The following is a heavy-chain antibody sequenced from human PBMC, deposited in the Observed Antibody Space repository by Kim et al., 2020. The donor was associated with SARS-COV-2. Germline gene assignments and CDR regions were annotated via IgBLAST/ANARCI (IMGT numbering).Heavy chain of an antibody. CDR1: GFTFSNYN. D-gene: IGHD6-13*01. V-gene: IGHV3-48*04. CDR3: ARQQLQSPYYYYGIDV. J-gene: IGHJ6*01. Sequence: GGSLRLSCAASGFTFSNYNMNWVRQAPGKGLEWVSYITTSSGTTYYGDSVKGRITISRDNAKNSLYLQMNSLRAEDTAVYYCARQQLQSPYYYYGIDVWG. CDR2: ITTSSGTT.